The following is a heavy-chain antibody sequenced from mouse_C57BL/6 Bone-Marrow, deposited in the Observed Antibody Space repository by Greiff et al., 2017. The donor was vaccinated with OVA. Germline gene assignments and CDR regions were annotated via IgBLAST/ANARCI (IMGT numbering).Heavy chain of an antibody. CDR1: GFTFSSYA. Sequence: EVKVVESGEGLVKPGGSLKLSCAASGFTFSSYAMSWVRQTPEKRLEWVAYISSGGDYIYYADTVKGRFTISRDNARNTLYLQMSSLKSEDTAMYYCTRVATVADYYAMDYWGQGTSVTVSS. D-gene: IGHD1-1*01. J-gene: IGHJ4*01. V-gene: IGHV5-9-1*02. CDR2: ISSGGDYI. CDR3: TRVATVADYYAMDY.